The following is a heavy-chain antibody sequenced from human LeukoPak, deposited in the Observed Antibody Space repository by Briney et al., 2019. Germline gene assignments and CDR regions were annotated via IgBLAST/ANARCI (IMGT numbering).Heavy chain of an antibody. V-gene: IGHV1-2*02. D-gene: IGHD6-13*01. CDR1: GYTFTGYY. CDR3: ARATGYSDAFDI. J-gene: IGHJ3*02. Sequence: GASVKVSCKASGYTFTGYYMHWVRQAPGQGLEWMGWINPNSGGTNYAQKFQGRVTMTRDTSISTAYMELSRLRSDDTAVYYSARATGYSDAFDIWGQGTMVTVSS. CDR2: INPNSGGT.